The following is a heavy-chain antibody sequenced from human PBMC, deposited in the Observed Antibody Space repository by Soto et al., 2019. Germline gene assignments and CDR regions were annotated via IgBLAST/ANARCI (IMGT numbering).Heavy chain of an antibody. J-gene: IGHJ4*02. V-gene: IGHV4-31*01. CDR1: GGSISSGGYY. D-gene: IGHD3-22*01. CDR2: IYYSGST. CDR3: ARGDYYDRTFDY. Sequence: QVQLQESGPGLVKPSQTLSLTCTVSGGSISSGGYYWSWIRQHPGKGLEWIGYIYYSGSTYYNPSLKSLVTIAVDTTKNQFSLRLSSVTAADTAVYYCARGDYYDRTFDYWGQGTLVTVSS.